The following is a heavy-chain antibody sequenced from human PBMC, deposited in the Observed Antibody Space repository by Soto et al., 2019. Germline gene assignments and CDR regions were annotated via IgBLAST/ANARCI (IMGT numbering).Heavy chain of an antibody. Sequence: GGSLRLSCAASGFTFSSYSMNWVRQAPGKGLEWVSSISSSSSYIYYADSVKGRFTISRDNAKNSLYLQMNSLRAEDTAVYYCARFGTLIAVAGTAFDIWGQGTMVTVSS. CDR1: GFTFSSYS. V-gene: IGHV3-21*01. J-gene: IGHJ3*02. CDR2: ISSSSSYI. CDR3: ARFGTLIAVAGTAFDI. D-gene: IGHD6-19*01.